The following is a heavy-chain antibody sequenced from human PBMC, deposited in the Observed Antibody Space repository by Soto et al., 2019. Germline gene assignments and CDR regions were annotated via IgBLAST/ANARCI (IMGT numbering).Heavy chain of an antibody. Sequence: QVQLMQSGAEVKKPGSSVKVSCKASGGIFSSYAISWVRQAPGQGLKWMGGIIPIFGTANYAQKFQGRVTITADESTSTAYMELSSLRSEDTAVYHCAREYNWNSIYYGMDVWGQGTTVTVSS. D-gene: IGHD1-20*01. CDR1: GGIFSSYA. J-gene: IGHJ6*02. V-gene: IGHV1-69*01. CDR3: AREYNWNSIYYGMDV. CDR2: IIPIFGTA.